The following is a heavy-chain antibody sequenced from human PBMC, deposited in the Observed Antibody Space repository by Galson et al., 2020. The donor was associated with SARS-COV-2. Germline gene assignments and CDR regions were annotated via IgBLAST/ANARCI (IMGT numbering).Heavy chain of an antibody. V-gene: IGHV3-21*01. J-gene: IGHJ2*01. CDR3: APNGGTSMLGWYFAF. CDR2: ITINRGRI. D-gene: IGHD3-16*01. CDR1: GFSFTTYS. Sequence: GGSLRLSCAASGFSFTTYSMNWVRHPPGTGLEWVSSITINRGRIYYADSVRGRFTISRDNAKNSLFLQMNSLGAEDTAVYYCAPNGGTSMLGWYFAFWGHGTLVTVSS.